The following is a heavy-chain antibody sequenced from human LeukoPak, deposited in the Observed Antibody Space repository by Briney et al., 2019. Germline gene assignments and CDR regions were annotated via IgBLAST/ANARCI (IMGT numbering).Heavy chain of an antibody. CDR1: GGSISSGGYY. J-gene: IGHJ4*02. D-gene: IGHD6-13*01. V-gene: IGHV4-30-2*01. CDR2: INHSGST. Sequence: SQTLSLTCTVSGGSISSGGYYWSWIRQPPGKGLEWIGEINHSGSTNYNPSLKSRVTISVDTSKNQFSLKLSSVTAADTAVYYCARRRRTAAAGPFDYWGQGTLVTVSS. CDR3: ARRRRTAAAGPFDY.